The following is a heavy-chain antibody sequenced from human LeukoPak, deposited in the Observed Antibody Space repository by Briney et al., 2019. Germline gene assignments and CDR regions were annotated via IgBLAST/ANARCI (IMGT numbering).Heavy chain of an antibody. CDR1: GFTFSSYS. CDR2: ISSSSSYI. V-gene: IGHV3-21*04. Sequence: PGGSLRLSCAASGFTFSSYSMNWVRQAPGKGLEWVSSISSSSSYIYYADSVKGRFTISRDNAKNSLYLQMNSLRAEDTAVYYCARVVWYSSSWGYYYYYYYMDVWGKGTTVTISS. CDR3: ARVVWYSSSWGYYYYYYYMDV. D-gene: IGHD6-13*01. J-gene: IGHJ6*03.